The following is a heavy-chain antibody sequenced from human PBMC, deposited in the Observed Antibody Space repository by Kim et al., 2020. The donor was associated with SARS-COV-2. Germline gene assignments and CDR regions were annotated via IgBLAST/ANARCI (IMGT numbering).Heavy chain of an antibody. Sequence: GGSLRLSCAASGFTYSNNAMSWVRQAPGKGLEWVSAITGSGGSTYDADAEKGRFTITRDNSKNTQNLQMNILRAEDTAVYYCSNDLQHLVRGHLDYWGQG. D-gene: IGHD6-13*01. CDR2: ITGSGGST. CDR1: GFTYSNNA. CDR3: SNDLQHLVRGHLDY. V-gene: IGHV3-23*01. J-gene: IGHJ4*02.